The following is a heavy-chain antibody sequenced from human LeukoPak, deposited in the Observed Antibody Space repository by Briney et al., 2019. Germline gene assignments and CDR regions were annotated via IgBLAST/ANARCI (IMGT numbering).Heavy chain of an antibody. CDR2: INWNGGST. J-gene: IGHJ1*01. CDR1: GFTFDDYG. D-gene: IGHD6-19*01. Sequence: PGGSLRLSCAASGFTFDDYGMSWVRQAPGKGLEWVSGINWNGGSTGYADSVKGRFTISRDNAKNSLYLQMNSLRAEDTALYYCAIEDSSGQDGYFQHWGQGTLVTVSS. CDR3: AIEDSSGQDGYFQH. V-gene: IGHV3-20*04.